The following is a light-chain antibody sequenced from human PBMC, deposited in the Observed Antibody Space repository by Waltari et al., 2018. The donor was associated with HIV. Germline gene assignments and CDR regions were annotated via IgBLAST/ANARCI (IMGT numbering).Light chain of an antibody. CDR3: HQSYSTPYT. CDR1: HRISSY. J-gene: IGKJ2*01. CDR2: PTS. V-gene: IGKV1-39*01. Sequence: DIRLTQSPSSLSASVGDRVTITFRASHRISSYLIWYHHRPGKPPNLLIYPTSALQNEVPSRFSGSGAGKEFTLTSSSLQPEDFATYYCHQSYSTPYTFGQRTKLEI.